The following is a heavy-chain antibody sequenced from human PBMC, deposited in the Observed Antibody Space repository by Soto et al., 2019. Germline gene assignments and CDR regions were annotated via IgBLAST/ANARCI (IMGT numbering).Heavy chain of an antibody. Sequence: GGSLRLSCAASGFTVSSNCMSWVRQAPGKGLEWVSFFYSGHKYYADSVKGRFTISRDNSKNMLYLQMSSLRAEDKDVYYCARDGGWGEAVDGMGSHYQYFGMDVWGQGTTVTVSS. V-gene: IGHV3-53*01. D-gene: IGHD6-19*01. J-gene: IGHJ6*02. CDR3: ARDGGWGEAVDGMGSHYQYFGMDV. CDR2: FYSGHK. CDR1: GFTVSSNC.